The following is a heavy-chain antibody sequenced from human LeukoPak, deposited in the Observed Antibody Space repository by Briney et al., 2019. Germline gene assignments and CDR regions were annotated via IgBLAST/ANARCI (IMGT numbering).Heavy chain of an antibody. J-gene: IGHJ4*02. Sequence: SETLSLTCTVSGGSISTHDNYWGWIRQPPGKGLEWIGSISYSGDTHYSPSFQSRVTMSVDTSRNNFSLKLSSVTAADTAVYYCARLYFDFWSGYPDYWGQGTLVTVSS. V-gene: IGHV4-39*02. CDR1: GGSISTHDNY. CDR2: ISYSGDT. CDR3: ARLYFDFWSGYPDY. D-gene: IGHD3-3*01.